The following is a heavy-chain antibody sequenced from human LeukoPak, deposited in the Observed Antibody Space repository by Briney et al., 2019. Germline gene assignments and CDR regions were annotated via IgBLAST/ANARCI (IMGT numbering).Heavy chain of an antibody. CDR2: ISCSSSYI. J-gene: IGHJ5*02. D-gene: IGHD1-26*01. Sequence: GGSLRLSCAASGFTFISYSMNWVRQAPGKGLEWVSSISCSSSYIYYADSVKGRFTISRDNAKNSLYLQMNSLRAEDTAVYYCARDWGANWFDPWGQGTLVTVSS. CDR1: GFTFISYS. CDR3: ARDWGANWFDP. V-gene: IGHV3-21*01.